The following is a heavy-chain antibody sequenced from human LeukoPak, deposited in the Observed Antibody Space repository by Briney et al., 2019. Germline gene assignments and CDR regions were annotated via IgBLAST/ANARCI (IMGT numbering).Heavy chain of an antibody. CDR1: GFTFSTYA. Sequence: GGSLRLSCAASGFTFSTYAMSWVRQGPGKGLEWVSVISGSAIRTYYADSVKGRFTISRDKPKNTLYLQMNSLRAEDTAVYYCAKLEGHHLAEYYFDHWGQGTPVTVSS. D-gene: IGHD6-6*01. V-gene: IGHV3-23*01. CDR3: AKLEGHHLAEYYFDH. J-gene: IGHJ4*02. CDR2: ISGSAIRT.